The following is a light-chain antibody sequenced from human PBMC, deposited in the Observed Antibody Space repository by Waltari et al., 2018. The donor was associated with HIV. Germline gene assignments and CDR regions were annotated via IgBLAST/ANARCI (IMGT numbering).Light chain of an antibody. Sequence: QSVLTQPPSASGTPGQRVTISCSGSSSNIGSNYVYWYQQLPGTAPKLLIYRNNPRPSGVPDRLSGSKSGPSASLAISGLRSEDEADYYCAAWDDSLSGLVFGGGTKLTVL. V-gene: IGLV1-47*01. CDR3: AAWDDSLSGLV. CDR2: RNN. CDR1: SSNIGSNY. J-gene: IGLJ3*02.